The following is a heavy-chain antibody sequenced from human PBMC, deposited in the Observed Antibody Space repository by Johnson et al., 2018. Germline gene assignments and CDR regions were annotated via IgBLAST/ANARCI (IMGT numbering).Heavy chain of an antibody. V-gene: IGHV3-74*02. CDR2: IKGDGSTT. Sequence: VQLVESGGGLVQPGGSLRLSCVASGFPFSDHWTFWVRQPPGKGLEWVSRIKGDGSTTTYADSVRGRFTLSRDNAKNTVYLQMNSLRAEDTAVYYCAKGYCSGRCGNSDAFDIWGQGTMVTVSP. CDR3: AKGYCSGRCGNSDAFDI. J-gene: IGHJ3*02. D-gene: IGHD2-15*01. CDR1: GFPFSDHW.